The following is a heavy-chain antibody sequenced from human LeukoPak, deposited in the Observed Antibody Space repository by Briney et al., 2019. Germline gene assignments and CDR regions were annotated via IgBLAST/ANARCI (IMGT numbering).Heavy chain of an antibody. J-gene: IGHJ4*02. Sequence: GRSLRLSCAASGFTFSGSAIHWVRQASGKVLEWLGRIRSKANSYATAYGASVEGRFTISRDDSKNTAYLQMNSLITEDTAVYFCTALGIAAAGMDYWGQGTLVTASS. D-gene: IGHD6-13*01. CDR1: GFTFSGSA. V-gene: IGHV3-73*01. CDR2: IRSKANSYAT. CDR3: TALGIAAAGMDY.